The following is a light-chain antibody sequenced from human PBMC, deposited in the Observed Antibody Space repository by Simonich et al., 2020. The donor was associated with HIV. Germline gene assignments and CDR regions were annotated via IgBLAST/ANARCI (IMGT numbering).Light chain of an antibody. J-gene: IGKJ1*01. CDR3: QQYNSYSRT. Sequence: DIQITQSPSSLSASVGDRDTITCRATQNIDSWLYWYQPKPGKAPKILIYTASILESGVPSRFSGSGSGTEFTLTISSLQPDDFASYYCQQYNSYSRTFGQGTKVEIK. CDR1: QNIDSW. CDR2: TAS. V-gene: IGKV1-5*03.